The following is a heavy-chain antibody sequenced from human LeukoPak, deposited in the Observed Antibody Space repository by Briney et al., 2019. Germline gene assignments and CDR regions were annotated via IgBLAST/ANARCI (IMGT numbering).Heavy chain of an antibody. CDR3: ARGEYQPPFDI. D-gene: IGHD2-2*01. CDR2: IKQDGSEK. Sequence: GGSLRLSCAASGFTFRSYWMSWVRQAPGKGLEWVANIKQDGSEKYYVDSVTGRFTISRDNVKNSLYLQMNSLRAEDTAVYYCARGEYQPPFDIWGQGTMVTVSS. J-gene: IGHJ3*02. CDR1: GFTFRSYW. V-gene: IGHV3-7*04.